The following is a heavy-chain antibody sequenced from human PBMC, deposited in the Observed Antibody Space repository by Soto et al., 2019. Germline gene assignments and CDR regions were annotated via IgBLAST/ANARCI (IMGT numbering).Heavy chain of an antibody. CDR1: GFTFSSYG. V-gene: IGHV3-33*01. CDR2: IWYDGSNK. J-gene: IGHJ6*02. CDR3: AREYVVVAATTYYGMDV. Sequence: GGSLRLSCAASGFTFSSYGMHWVRQAPGKGLEWVAVIWYDGSNKYYADSVKGRFTISRDNSKNTLYLQMNSLRAEDTAVYYCAREYVVVAATTYYGMDVWGQGTTVTV. D-gene: IGHD2-15*01.